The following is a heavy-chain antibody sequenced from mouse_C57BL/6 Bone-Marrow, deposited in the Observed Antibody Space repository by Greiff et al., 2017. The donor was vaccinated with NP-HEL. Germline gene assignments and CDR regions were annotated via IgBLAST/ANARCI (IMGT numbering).Heavy chain of an antibody. Sequence: VQLQQSGPELVKPGDSVKISCKASGYSFTGYFMNWVMQSHGKSLEWIGRINPYNGDTFYNQKFKGKATLTVDKSSSTAHMELRSLTSEDSAVYYCAREDLGLRPGAYWGQGTLVTVSA. J-gene: IGHJ3*01. CDR2: INPYNGDT. CDR3: AREDLGLRPGAY. V-gene: IGHV1-20*01. CDR1: GYSFTGYF. D-gene: IGHD2-4*01.